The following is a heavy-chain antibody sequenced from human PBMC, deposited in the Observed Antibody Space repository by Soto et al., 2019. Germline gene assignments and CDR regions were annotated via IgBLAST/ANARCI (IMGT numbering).Heavy chain of an antibody. CDR2: IIPIFGTA. J-gene: IGHJ4*02. CDR3: ASPKLPGIAAEVFDY. CDR1: GGTFSSYA. D-gene: IGHD6-13*01. Sequence: QVQLVQSGAEVKKPGSSVKVSCKASGGTFSSYAISWVRQAPEQGLEWMGGIIPIFGTANYAQKFQGRVTITADKSTSTAYMELSSLRSEDTAVYYCASPKLPGIAAEVFDYWGQGTLVTVSS. V-gene: IGHV1-69*06.